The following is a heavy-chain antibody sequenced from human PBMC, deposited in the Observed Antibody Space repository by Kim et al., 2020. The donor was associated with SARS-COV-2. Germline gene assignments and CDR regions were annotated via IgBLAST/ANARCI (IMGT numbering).Heavy chain of an antibody. CDR1: GYTFTSYD. CDR2: MNPNSGNT. Sequence: ASVKVSCKASGYTFTSYDINWVRQATGQGLEWMGWMNPNSGNTGYAQKFQGRVSMTRKTSTSTAYMELSSLRSEDTAVYYCAREEDYCSGGSCYVVCQGLASWFDPWVQGALVTVSS. D-gene: IGHD2-15*01. V-gene: IGHV1-8*01. CDR3: AREEDYCSGGSCYVVCQGLASWFDP. J-gene: IGHJ5*02.